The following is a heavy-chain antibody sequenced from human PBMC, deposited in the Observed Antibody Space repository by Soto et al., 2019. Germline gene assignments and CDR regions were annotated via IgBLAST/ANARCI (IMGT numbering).Heavy chain of an antibody. J-gene: IGHJ5*02. D-gene: IGHD6-19*01. Sequence: EVQLVESGGGLVQPGGSLRLSCAASGFTFSSYEMNWVRQAPGKGLEWVSYMSGSGSTIYYADSVKGRFTISRDNAKNSLYLQMNSLRGEDTAVYFCARVKGLAVPGTPRWFDNWGQGTLITVSS. CDR2: MSGSGSTI. CDR1: GFTFSSYE. V-gene: IGHV3-48*03. CDR3: ARVKGLAVPGTPRWFDN.